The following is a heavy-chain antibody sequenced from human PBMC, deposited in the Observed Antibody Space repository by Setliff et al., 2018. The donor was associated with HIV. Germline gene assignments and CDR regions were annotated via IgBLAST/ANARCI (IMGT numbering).Heavy chain of an antibody. V-gene: IGHV3-21*01. CDR3: AKGDSFVFSYVYPDY. CDR2: ITSNLNY. D-gene: IGHD3-22*01. Sequence: GGSLRLSCVASGFSFSRYTMMWVRQTPGKGLEWVSSITSNLNYKYAESVKGRFTISRDNTKNSLYLQMNSLRAEDTAVYYCAKGDSFVFSYVYPDYWGPGTLVTVSS. J-gene: IGHJ4*02. CDR1: GFSFSRYT.